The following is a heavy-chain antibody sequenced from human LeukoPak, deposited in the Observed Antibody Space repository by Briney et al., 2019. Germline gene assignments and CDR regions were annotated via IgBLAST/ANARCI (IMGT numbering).Heavy chain of an antibody. CDR3: ARDRQLALDY. V-gene: IGHV1-2*02. CDR2: IDPHSGDT. Sequence: ASVKVSCKASGYTFTSYGISWVRQAPRQGLEWMGWIDPHSGDTNYAQNFQGRVTMTGDPSISTAYLEVSRLRSDDTAVYYCARDRQLALDYWGQGTLVTVSS. J-gene: IGHJ4*02. CDR1: GYTFTSYG. D-gene: IGHD6-6*01.